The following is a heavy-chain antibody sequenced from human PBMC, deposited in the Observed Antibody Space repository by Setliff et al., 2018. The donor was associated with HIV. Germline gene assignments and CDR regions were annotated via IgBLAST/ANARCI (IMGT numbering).Heavy chain of an antibody. CDR3: AGMGLPLHRAFDY. Sequence: PSETLSLTCNVSGGSITTTNYYWGWIRQPPGKGLEWIGSISYNANTYYNPSLKSRVTIAVDTSKNNFSLRLTSVTAADTAVYYCAGMGLPLHRAFDYWGQGTLVTVPQ. CDR1: GGSITTTNYY. J-gene: IGHJ4*01. D-gene: IGHD1-26*01. V-gene: IGHV4-39*01. CDR2: ISYNANT.